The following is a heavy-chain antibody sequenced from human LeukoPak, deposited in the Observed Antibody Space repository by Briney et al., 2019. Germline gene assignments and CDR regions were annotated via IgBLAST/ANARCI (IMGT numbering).Heavy chain of an antibody. D-gene: IGHD1-14*01. CDR3: TRDLRKHGVFDI. CDR1: GFTVSTNY. Sequence: GGSLRLSCAASGFTVSTNYMTWVRQAPGEGLEWVSEICSDGTTYYAASVKGRFSISRDNSKNTVYLEMNSLRGEDTAIYYCTRDLRKHGVFDIWGQGTTVTVSS. J-gene: IGHJ3*02. V-gene: IGHV3-53*01. CDR2: ICSDGTT.